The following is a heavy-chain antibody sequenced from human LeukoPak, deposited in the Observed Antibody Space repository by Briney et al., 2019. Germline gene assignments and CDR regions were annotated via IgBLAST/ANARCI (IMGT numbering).Heavy chain of an antibody. Sequence: SETLSLTCTVSGGSISSYYWGWIRQPAGKGLEWIGRIYTSGSTNYNPSLKSRVTMSVDTSKNQFSLKLSSVTAAETAVYYCARDSSSQGYFDYWGQGTLVTVSS. CDR1: GGSISSYY. J-gene: IGHJ4*02. V-gene: IGHV4-4*07. CDR2: IYTSGST. D-gene: IGHD6-13*01. CDR3: ARDSSSQGYFDY.